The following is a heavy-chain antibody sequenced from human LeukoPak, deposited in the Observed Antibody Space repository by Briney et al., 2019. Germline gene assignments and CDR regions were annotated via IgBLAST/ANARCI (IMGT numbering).Heavy chain of an antibody. CDR1: GGSISTSGYY. CDR3: ARHSSSSWQRAWRWFDP. CDR2: IYYSGST. D-gene: IGHD6-13*01. Sequence: SETLSLTCTVSGGSISTSGYYWGWIRQPPGEGLEWIGYIYYSGSTNYNPSLKSRVTISVDTSKNQFSLKLSSVTAADTAVYYCARHSSSSWQRAWRWFDPWGQGTLVTVSS. V-gene: IGHV4-61*05. J-gene: IGHJ5*02.